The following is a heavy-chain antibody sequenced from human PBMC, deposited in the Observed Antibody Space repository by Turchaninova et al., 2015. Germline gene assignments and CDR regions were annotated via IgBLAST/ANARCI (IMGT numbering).Heavy chain of an antibody. CDR1: GGFLTGYS. J-gene: IGHJ4*02. Sequence: VHLPQWGSGLLQSSQTLSPTCAVSGGFLTGYSCLGIRPPPGTGLECIGQINYDGSTNYNPSLKGRVTISEDTSKKQFSLNLKSVTAADTAVYYCARVDYGDSNFDYWGQGTLVTVPS. CDR3: ARVDYGDSNFDY. V-gene: IGHV4-34*01. CDR2: INYDGST. D-gene: IGHD4-17*01.